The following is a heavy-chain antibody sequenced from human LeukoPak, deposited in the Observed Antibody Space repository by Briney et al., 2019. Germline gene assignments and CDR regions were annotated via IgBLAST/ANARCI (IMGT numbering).Heavy chain of an antibody. D-gene: IGHD5-24*01. Sequence: GGSLRLSCAASGFTFSSYSMNWVRQAPGKGLEWVSSISSSSSYIYYADSVKGRFTISRDNSKNTLYLQMNSLRAEDTAVYYCARGGDGYNLVLDAFDIWGQRTMVTVSS. V-gene: IGHV3-21*01. J-gene: IGHJ3*02. CDR3: ARGGDGYNLVLDAFDI. CDR1: GFTFSSYS. CDR2: ISSSSSYI.